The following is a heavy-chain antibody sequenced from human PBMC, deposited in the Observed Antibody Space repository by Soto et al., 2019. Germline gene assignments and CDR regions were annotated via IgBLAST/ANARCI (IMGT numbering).Heavy chain of an antibody. V-gene: IGHV4-39*01. CDR1: GGSISSSSYY. Sequence: SETLSLTCTVSGGSISSSSYYWGWIRQPPGKGLEWIGSIYYSGSTYYNPSLKSRVTISVDTSKNQFSLKLSSVTAADTAVYYCARRMLEDFDYWGQGTLVTVSS. CDR2: IYYSGST. J-gene: IGHJ4*02. D-gene: IGHD2-8*01. CDR3: ARRMLEDFDY.